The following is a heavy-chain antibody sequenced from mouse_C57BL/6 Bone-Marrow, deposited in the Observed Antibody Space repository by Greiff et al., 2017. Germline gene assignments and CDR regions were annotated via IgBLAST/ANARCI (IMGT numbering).Heavy chain of an antibody. J-gene: IGHJ3*01. D-gene: IGHD3-3*01. CDR1: GYAFTNYL. V-gene: IGHV1-54*01. CDR2: INPGSGGT. Sequence: VQLQQSGAELVRPGTSVKVSCKASGYAFTNYLIEWVKQRPGQGLEWIGVINPGSGGTNYNEKFKGKATLTADKSSSTAYMQLSSLTSEDSAVYVCATGRARAWFAYWGQGTLVTVSA. CDR3: ATGRARAWFAY.